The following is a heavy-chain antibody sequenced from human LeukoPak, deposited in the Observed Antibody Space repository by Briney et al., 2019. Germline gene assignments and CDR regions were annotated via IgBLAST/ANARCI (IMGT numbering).Heavy chain of an antibody. D-gene: IGHD3-10*01. CDR1: GYRFTGYY. CDR3: ARDFSLWFDY. CDR2: INANSGGT. Sequence: ASVKVSCTASGYRFTGYYLHWVRQAPGQGLEWMGRINANSGGTDYAEKFQGRVTMTRDTSIGTAYMEVSRLIYDDTAVYYCARDFSLWFDYWGQGTLVTASS. V-gene: IGHV1-2*06. J-gene: IGHJ4*02.